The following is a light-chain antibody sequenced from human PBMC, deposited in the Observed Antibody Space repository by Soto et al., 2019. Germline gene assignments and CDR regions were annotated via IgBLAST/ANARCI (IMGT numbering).Light chain of an antibody. CDR2: DAS. CDR1: QSVSNN. J-gene: IGKJ1*01. Sequence: EIVMTQSPATLSVSPGERATLSCRASQSVSNNLAWYQQKPGQAPRLLIYDASTGATGIPARFSGSGSGTEFTLTISGLQSEDFAVYYCQQYNNWPPWTFGQGTKVEIK. CDR3: QQYNNWPPWT. V-gene: IGKV3-15*01.